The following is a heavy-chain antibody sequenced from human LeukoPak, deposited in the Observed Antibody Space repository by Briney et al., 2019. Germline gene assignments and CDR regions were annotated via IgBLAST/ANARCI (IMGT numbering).Heavy chain of an antibody. CDR1: GGSISSSSYY. CDR2: IYYSGST. Sequence: SETLSLTCTVSGGSISSSSYYWGWVRQPPGKGLEWIGSIYYSGSTYYNPSLKSRVTISVDTSKNQFSLKLSSVTAADTAVYYCARHRYDFWSGTRRWFDPWGQGTLVTVSS. D-gene: IGHD3-3*01. J-gene: IGHJ5*02. CDR3: ARHRYDFWSGTRRWFDP. V-gene: IGHV4-39*01.